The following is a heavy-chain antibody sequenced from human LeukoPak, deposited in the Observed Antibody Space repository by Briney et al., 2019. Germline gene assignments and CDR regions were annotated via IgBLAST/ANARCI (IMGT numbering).Heavy chain of an antibody. CDR2: IYYSGST. CDR3: ARDRPRRYYYDSSGYYY. D-gene: IGHD3-22*01. J-gene: IGHJ4*02. Sequence: PSETLSLTCAVYGGSFSGYYWGWIRQPPGKGLEWIGSIYYSGSTYYNPSLKSRVTISVDTSKNQFSLKLSSVTAADTAVYYCARDRPRRYYYDSSGYYYWGQGTLVTVSS. CDR1: GGSFSGYY. V-gene: IGHV4-34*01.